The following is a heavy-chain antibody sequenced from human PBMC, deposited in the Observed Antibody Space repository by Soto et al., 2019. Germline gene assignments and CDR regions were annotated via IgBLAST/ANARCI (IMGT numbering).Heavy chain of an antibody. V-gene: IGHV4-4*02. CDR2: IYHSGSP. J-gene: IGHJ5*02. CDR1: GGSISDTNG. Sequence: QVQLRESGPRLVKTSGTLSLTCAVSGGSISDTNGWTWFRQTPGKGLEWMGAIYHSGSPTYSPSLRGRGTISVDTSNNQYSLRLRYVTAADTAVDYCATLHRGIVVTLLPVHSWGRGIQVAVSS. D-gene: IGHD2-21*01. CDR3: ATLHRGIVVTLLPVHS.